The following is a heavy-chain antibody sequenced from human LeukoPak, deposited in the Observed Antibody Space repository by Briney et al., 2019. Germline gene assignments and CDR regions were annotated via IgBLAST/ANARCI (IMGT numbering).Heavy chain of an antibody. D-gene: IGHD4-11*01. Sequence: SVKVSCKASGGTFSSYAISWVRQAPGQGLEWTGGIIPIFGTANYAQKFQGRVTITADESTSTAYMELSSLRSEDTAVYYCAREGADYSNSYYFDYWGQGTLVTVSS. CDR1: GGTFSSYA. CDR3: AREGADYSNSYYFDY. J-gene: IGHJ4*02. V-gene: IGHV1-69*13. CDR2: IIPIFGTA.